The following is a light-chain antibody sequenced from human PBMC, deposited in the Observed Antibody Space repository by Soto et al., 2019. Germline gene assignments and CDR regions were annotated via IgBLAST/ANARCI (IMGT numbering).Light chain of an antibody. CDR3: QQYGRSGT. V-gene: IGKV3-20*01. CDR1: QSVSNNY. CDR2: GAS. Sequence: EIALTQPPGTLSLSAGERATLSCRASQSVSNNYLAWYQQKPGQAPRLLIYGASNRATGIPDRFSGSGSGTDFTLTISRLEPEDFAVYYCQQYGRSGTFGQGPKVDIK. J-gene: IGKJ1*01.